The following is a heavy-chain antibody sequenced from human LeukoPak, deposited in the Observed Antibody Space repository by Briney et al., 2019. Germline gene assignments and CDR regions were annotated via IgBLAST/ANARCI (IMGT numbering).Heavy chain of an antibody. J-gene: IGHJ4*02. V-gene: IGHV4-34*01. CDR1: GGSFSGYY. Sequence: SETLSLTCAVYGGSFSGYYWTWIRQPPGKGLEWIGEINHSGMSAYDPSLKSRVIISVDTSKKQFSLKLTSVTAADTAVYYCARDTVGGSPGRGVIKWYIDYWGQGTLVTVSS. D-gene: IGHD3-10*01. CDR2: INHSGMS. CDR3: ARDTVGGSPGRGVIKWYIDY.